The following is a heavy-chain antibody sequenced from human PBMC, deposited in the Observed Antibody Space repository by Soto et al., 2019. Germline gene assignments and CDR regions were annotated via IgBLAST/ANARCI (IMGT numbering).Heavy chain of an antibody. J-gene: IGHJ4*02. CDR1: GFSLSTSGVG. V-gene: IGHV2-5*02. CDR2: IYWDDDK. CDR3: AQIYGYCSGGSCRDSYYFDY. D-gene: IGHD2-15*01. Sequence: QITLKESGPTLVKPTQTLTLTCTFSGFSLSTSGVGVGWIRQPPGKALEWLALIYWDDDKRYSPSLKSRLTITKHTAKNQVVLTMTNMDPVDTATYYCAQIYGYCSGGSCRDSYYFDYWGQGTLVTVSS.